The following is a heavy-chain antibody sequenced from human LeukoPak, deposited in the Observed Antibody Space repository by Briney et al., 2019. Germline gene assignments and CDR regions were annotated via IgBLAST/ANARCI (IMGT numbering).Heavy chain of an antibody. CDR2: IKPNSGGT. CDR1: GYTFTGYY. Sequence: ASVKVSCKAHGYTFTGYYMHWMRQAPGQGPEWMGWIKPNSGGTNYAQKFQGRITLTRDSPIDTAYMELDRLISDDTAIYYCARGGSMEQQLAHQHWDQGTLVTVSS. D-gene: IGHD6-13*01. V-gene: IGHV1-2*02. CDR3: ARGGSMEQQLAHQH. J-gene: IGHJ1*01.